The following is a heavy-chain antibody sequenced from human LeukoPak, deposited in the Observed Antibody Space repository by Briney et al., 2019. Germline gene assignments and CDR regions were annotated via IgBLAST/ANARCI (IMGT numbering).Heavy chain of an antibody. J-gene: IGHJ4*02. CDR3: ATLVRGDPSDY. CDR1: GGSISSYY. V-gene: IGHV4-59*12. CDR2: IYYSGST. Sequence: SETLSLTCTVSGGSISSYYWSWIRQPPGKGLEWIGYIYYSGSTNYNPSLKSRVTISVDTSKNQFSLKVTSVTAADTAVYYCATLVRGDPSDYWGQGTLVTVSS. D-gene: IGHD3-10*01.